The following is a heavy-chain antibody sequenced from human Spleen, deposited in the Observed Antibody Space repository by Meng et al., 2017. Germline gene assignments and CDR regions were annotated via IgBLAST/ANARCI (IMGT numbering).Heavy chain of an antibody. D-gene: IGHD6-13*01. V-gene: IGHV1-2*06. J-gene: IGHJ4*02. CDR3: ARDEDISAAGKLFGDY. CDR2: IDPKSGDT. Sequence: QVQLGQCGAEGKKPGASVKVSCKPSGYNFPDYWLHWVRRAPGQGLEWMGRIDPKSGDTHYAQRFQGRVTMTGDTSISTAYMELSGLRSDDTAMYYCARDEDISAAGKLFGDYWGQGTLVTSPQ. CDR1: GYNFPDYW.